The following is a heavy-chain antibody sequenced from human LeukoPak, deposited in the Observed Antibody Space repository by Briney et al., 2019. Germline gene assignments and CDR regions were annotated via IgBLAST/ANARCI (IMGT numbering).Heavy chain of an antibody. Sequence: GASVKVSCKASGYIFTAYFMHWVRQAPGQGLEWMGWLNPNSGDTNYAQKFQGRVTMTRDTSITTVYMELTSLRSDDTAVYFCARDARLGARVNTNGFDIWGRGTMVTVSS. V-gene: IGHV1-2*02. CDR2: LNPNSGDT. D-gene: IGHD3-16*01. CDR1: GYIFTAYF. CDR3: ARDARLGARVNTNGFDI. J-gene: IGHJ3*02.